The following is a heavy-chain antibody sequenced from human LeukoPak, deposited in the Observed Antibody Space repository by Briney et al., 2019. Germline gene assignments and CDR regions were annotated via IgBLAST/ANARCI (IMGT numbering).Heavy chain of an antibody. CDR1: GFTVSSNY. CDR3: ARKSGWYDAFDI. D-gene: IGHD6-19*01. V-gene: IGHV3-66*01. J-gene: IGHJ3*02. CDR2: IYSGGST. Sequence: GGSLRLSCAASGFTVSSNYMSWVRQAPGKGLEWVSVIYSGGSTYYADSVKGRFTISRDNAKNSLYLQMNSLRAEDTAVYYCARKSGWYDAFDIWGQGTMVTVSS.